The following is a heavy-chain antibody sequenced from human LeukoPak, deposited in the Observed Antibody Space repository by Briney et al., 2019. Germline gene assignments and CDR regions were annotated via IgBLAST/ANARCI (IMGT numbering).Heavy chain of an antibody. J-gene: IGHJ5*02. CDR3: ARDRGNYYASGSYYAP. CDR1: GFTFSSYA. Sequence: GGSLRLSCAASGFTFSSYAMNWVRQAPGKGLEWVSAITGSGGSTYYADFVKGRFTISRDNSKNTLYLQMNSLRAEDTAVYYCARDRGNYYASGSYYAPWGQGTLVTVSS. CDR2: ITGSGGST. D-gene: IGHD3-10*01. V-gene: IGHV3-23*01.